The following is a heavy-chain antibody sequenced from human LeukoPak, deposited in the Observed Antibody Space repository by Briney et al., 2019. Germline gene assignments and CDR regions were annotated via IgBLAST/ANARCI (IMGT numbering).Heavy chain of an antibody. CDR1: GVTFSDHA. J-gene: IGHJ6*03. CDR2: ISGSAGSR. V-gene: IGHV3-23*01. D-gene: IGHD3-9*01. Sequence: PGGSLRLSCAASGVTFSDHAMSWVRQPPGKGLEWVSDISGSAGSRYYAYPVRGRSTFSRANFKNSSLQQMNMPTAEAPAFYYLAKGRVLRYFAGYMDVWGEGTTVTVSS. CDR3: AKGRVLRYFAGYMDV.